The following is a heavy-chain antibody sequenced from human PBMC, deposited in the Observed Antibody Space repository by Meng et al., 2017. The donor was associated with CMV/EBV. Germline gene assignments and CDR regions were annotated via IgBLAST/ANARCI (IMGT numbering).Heavy chain of an antibody. CDR2: ISNTGSTI. CDR3: ARDFALWYYYGMDV. CDR1: GFTFSSHE. V-gene: IGHV3-48*03. D-gene: IGHD3-16*01. J-gene: IGHJ6*02. Sequence: GESLKISCAASGFTFSSHEMTWVRQAPGKGLEWVSYISNTGSTIYYADSVRGRFTISRDNAKNSLYLQMNSLRAEDTALYYCARDFALWYYYGMDVWGQGTTVTVSS.